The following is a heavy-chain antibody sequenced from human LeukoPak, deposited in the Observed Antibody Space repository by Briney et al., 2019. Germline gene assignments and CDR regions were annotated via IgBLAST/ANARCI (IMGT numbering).Heavy chain of an antibody. CDR2: IYWNDDK. J-gene: IGHJ4*02. V-gene: IGHV2-5*01. CDR3: AHSYKRTLTYYYDSSGYSLVYSDY. Sequence: SGPTLVNPTQTLTLTCTFSGFSLSTSGVGVGWIRQPPGKALEWLALIYWNDDKRYSPSLKSRLTITKDTSKNQVVLTMTNMDPVDTATYYCAHSYKRTLTYYYDSSGYSLVYSDYWGQGTLVTVSS. D-gene: IGHD3-22*01. CDR1: GFSLSTSGVG.